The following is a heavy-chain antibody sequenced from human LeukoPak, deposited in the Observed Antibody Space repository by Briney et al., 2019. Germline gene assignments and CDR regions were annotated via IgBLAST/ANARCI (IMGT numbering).Heavy chain of an antibody. CDR3: ARDRRYSYGYWFDP. D-gene: IGHD5-18*01. J-gene: IGHJ5*02. CDR2: IKQDGSEK. V-gene: IGHV3-7*01. Sequence: GGSLRLSCAVSGFSFSNYWMSWVRQAPGKGLEWVANIKQDGSEKFYVDSVKGRFTISRDNAKNSLYLQMNSLRAEDTAVYYCARDRRYSYGYWFDPWGQGTLVTVSS. CDR1: GFSFSNYW.